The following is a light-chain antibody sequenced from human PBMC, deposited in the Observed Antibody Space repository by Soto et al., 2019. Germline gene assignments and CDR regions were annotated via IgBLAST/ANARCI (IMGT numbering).Light chain of an antibody. CDR2: EVS. V-gene: IGLV2-14*01. Sequence: QSALTQPASVSGSPGQSITISCTGTSSDVGDYNYVSWYQQHPGKAPKLMIFEVSNRPSGVSNRFSGSKSGNTASLTISGLQAEDEADYYCSSYTSINTYVFGTGTKVTVL. J-gene: IGLJ1*01. CDR1: SSDVGDYNY. CDR3: SSYTSINTYV.